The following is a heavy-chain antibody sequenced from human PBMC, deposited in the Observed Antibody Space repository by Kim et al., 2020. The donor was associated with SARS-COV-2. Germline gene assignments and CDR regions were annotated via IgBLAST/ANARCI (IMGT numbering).Heavy chain of an antibody. CDR1: GFTFDDYA. CDR3: AKDLLGFEYYYDSSGPNFDY. V-gene: IGHV3-9*01. J-gene: IGHJ4*02. D-gene: IGHD3-22*01. CDR2: ISWNSGSI. Sequence: GGSLRLSCAASGFTFDDYAMHWVRQAPGKGLEWVSGISWNSGSIGYADSVKGRFTISRDNAKNSLYLQMNSLRAEDTALYYCAKDLLGFEYYYDSSGPNFDYWGQGTLVTVSS.